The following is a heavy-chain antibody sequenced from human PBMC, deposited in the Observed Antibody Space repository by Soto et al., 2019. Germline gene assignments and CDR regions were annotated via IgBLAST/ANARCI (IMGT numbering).Heavy chain of an antibody. Sequence: GASVKVSCKASGYSFTSLDINWVRQTTGQGLEWMGWMQPSTGRTGYAQKFQGRVTMTRDTSINTAYMELTTLTSDDTAFYYCARGVSAGVDYWGQGTLVTVSS. CDR2: MQPSTGRT. V-gene: IGHV1-8*01. J-gene: IGHJ4*02. D-gene: IGHD1-26*01. CDR1: GYSFTSLD. CDR3: ARGVSAGVDY.